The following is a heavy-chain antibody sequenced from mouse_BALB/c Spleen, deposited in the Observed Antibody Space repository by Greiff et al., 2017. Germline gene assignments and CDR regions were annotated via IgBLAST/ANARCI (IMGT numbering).Heavy chain of an antibody. J-gene: IGHJ2*01. CDR1: GFTFSSFG. Sequence: EVKLEESGGGLVQPGGSRKLSCAASGFTFSSFGMHWVRQAPEKGLEWVAYISSGSSTIYYADTVKGRFTISRDNPKNTLFLQMTSLRSEDTAMYYCASLPDYWGQGTTLTVSS. V-gene: IGHV5-17*02. CDR3: ASLPDY. CDR2: ISSGSSTI.